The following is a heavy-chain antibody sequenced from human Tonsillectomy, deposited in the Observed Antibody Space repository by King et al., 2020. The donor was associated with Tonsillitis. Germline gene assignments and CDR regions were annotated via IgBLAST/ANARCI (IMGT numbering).Heavy chain of an antibody. CDR1: GGSIISGGYS. V-gene: IGHV4-30-4*07. CDR3: ASVYGDYVYFDY. Sequence: VQLQESGPGLVKPSQTLSLTCAVSGGSIISGGYSWSWIRQPPGKGLEWIGYIYYSGSTYYNPSLKSRVTISVDTSKNQFSLKLSSMTAADTAVYYCASVYGDYVYFDYWGQGTLVTVSS. CDR2: IYYSGST. D-gene: IGHD4-17*01. J-gene: IGHJ4*02.